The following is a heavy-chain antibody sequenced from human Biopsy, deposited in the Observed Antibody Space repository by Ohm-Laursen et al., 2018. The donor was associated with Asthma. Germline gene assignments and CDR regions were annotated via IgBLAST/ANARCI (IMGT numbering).Heavy chain of an antibody. CDR1: GYSLTDLS. J-gene: IGHJ4*02. CDR3: ASDFPKDYVRYNFQF. Sequence: ASVKVSCKISGYSLTDLSMHWVRQAPGQGLEWMGGHDHGEGGTVNARRFQGRVTMTEDTSTDTAYMELSSLSSDDTAVYYCASDFPKDYVRYNFQFWGQGTPVTVSS. CDR2: HDHGEGGT. D-gene: IGHD4-17*01. V-gene: IGHV1-24*01.